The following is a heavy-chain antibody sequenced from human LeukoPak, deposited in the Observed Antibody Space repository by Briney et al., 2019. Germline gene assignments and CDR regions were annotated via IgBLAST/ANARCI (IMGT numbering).Heavy chain of an antibody. CDR1: GGSFSGYY. CDR2: INHSGST. CDR3: AREDYDDSGAWYFDL. D-gene: IGHD3-3*01. Sequence: SETLSLTCAVYGGSFSGYYWSWIRQPPGKGLERIGEINHSGSTNYNPSLKSRVTISVDKSKNQFSLKLSSVTAADTAVYYCAREDYDDSGAWYFDLWGRGTLVTVSS. V-gene: IGHV4-34*01. J-gene: IGHJ2*01.